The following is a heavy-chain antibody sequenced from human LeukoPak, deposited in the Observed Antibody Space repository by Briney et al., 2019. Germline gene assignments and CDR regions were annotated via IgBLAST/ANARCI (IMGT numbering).Heavy chain of an antibody. CDR3: AITGGLQSAHDAFDI. CDR1: GYSFTSYW. V-gene: IGHV5-51*01. Sequence: GASLKISCKGSGYSFTSYWIGWVRQMPGKGLGWMGIIYPADSDTNYSPSFQGQVTISADKSVSTAYLQWSSLKASDSAMYYCAITGGLQSAHDAFDIWGQGALVTVSS. J-gene: IGHJ3*02. CDR2: IYPADSDT. D-gene: IGHD4-11*01.